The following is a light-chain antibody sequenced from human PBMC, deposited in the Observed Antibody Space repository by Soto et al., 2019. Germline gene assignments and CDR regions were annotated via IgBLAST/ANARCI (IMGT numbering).Light chain of an antibody. CDR3: QQTNTFLPLT. J-gene: IGKJ4*01. CDR2: GAS. Sequence: DIQMTQSPSSVSASVGDRVTITCRASQGISNWLAWYQQQPGKAPKLLIYGASSLQSGVPSRFSGGGSGTHFTLIISTLQHEDSAAYKRQQTNTFLPLTVGGGTKVEI. V-gene: IGKV1-12*01. CDR1: QGISNW.